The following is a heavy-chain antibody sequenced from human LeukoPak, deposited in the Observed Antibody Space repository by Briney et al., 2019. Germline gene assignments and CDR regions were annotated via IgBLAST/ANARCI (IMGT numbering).Heavy chain of an antibody. Sequence: GGSLRLSCAASGFTFSSYWTSWVRQAPGKGLEWVANIKQDGSEKYYVDSVKGRFTISRDNAKNSLYLQMNSLRAEDTAVYYCARVRRSGTFYYYYYMDVWGKGTTVTVSS. CDR2: IKQDGSEK. J-gene: IGHJ6*03. CDR3: ARVRRSGTFYYYYYMDV. CDR1: GFTFSSYW. D-gene: IGHD2-15*01. V-gene: IGHV3-7*01.